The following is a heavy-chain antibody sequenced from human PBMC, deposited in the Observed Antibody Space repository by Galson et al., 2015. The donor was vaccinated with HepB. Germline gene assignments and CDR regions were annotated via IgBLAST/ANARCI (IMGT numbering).Heavy chain of an antibody. CDR3: ARDGGIKLWFGDHRPEYYCDY. CDR1: GFTFRSYA. V-gene: IGHV3-30*04. D-gene: IGHD3-10*01. J-gene: IGHJ4*02. Sequence: SLRLSCAASGFTFRSYAMHWVRQAPGTRLEWVAVISYDGSNNYYADSVKGRFTISRDSSRNTLYLQMNSLRAEDTAVYYCARDGGIKLWFGDHRPEYYCDYWGQGALVSAS. CDR2: ISYDGSNN.